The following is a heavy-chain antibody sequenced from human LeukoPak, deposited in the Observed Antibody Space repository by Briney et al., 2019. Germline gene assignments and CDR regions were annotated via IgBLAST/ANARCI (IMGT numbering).Heavy chain of an antibody. J-gene: IGHJ3*02. Sequence: GGSLRLSCAASGFTFSSYEMNWVRQAPGKGLEWVSYISSSGSTIYYADSVKGRSTISRDNAKNSLYLQMNSLRAEDTAVYYCARDPTGEAVAGTSAFDIWGQGTMVTVSS. CDR3: ARDPTGEAVAGTSAFDI. CDR2: ISSSGSTI. V-gene: IGHV3-48*03. CDR1: GFTFSSYE. D-gene: IGHD6-19*01.